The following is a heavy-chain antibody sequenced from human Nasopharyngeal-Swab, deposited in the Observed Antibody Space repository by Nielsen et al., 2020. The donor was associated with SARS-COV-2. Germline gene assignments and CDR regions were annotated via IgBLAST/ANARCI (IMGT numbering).Heavy chain of an antibody. D-gene: IGHD2-21*02. CDR3: ARDRTARPVGHYHYAMDV. J-gene: IGHJ6*02. CDR1: GFTFDDYG. Sequence: GESLKISCAASGFTFDDYGMSWVRQVPGKGLEWVSGINWNGGSTGYADSVKGRFTISRDNAKNSLYLQMNSLRAEDTALYYCARDRTARPVGHYHYAMDVWGQGTTVTVSS. V-gene: IGHV3-20*04. CDR2: INWNGGST.